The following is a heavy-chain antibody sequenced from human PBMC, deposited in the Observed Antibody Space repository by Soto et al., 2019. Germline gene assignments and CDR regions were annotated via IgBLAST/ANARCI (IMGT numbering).Heavy chain of an antibody. CDR3: VRENYYYGMDV. CDR1: GFTFGASA. Sequence: GGSLRLSCSASGFTFGASALQWVRQASGKGLEWLGRIGSRGETYATTYAASVKGRFTISRDNPKNTVYLQMNSLRAEDTAVYYCVRENYYYGMDVWGQGTTVTVSS. V-gene: IGHV3-73*01. CDR2: IGSRGETYAT. J-gene: IGHJ6*02.